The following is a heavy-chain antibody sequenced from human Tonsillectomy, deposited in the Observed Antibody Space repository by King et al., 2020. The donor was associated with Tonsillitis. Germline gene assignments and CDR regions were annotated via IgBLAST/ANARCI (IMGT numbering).Heavy chain of an antibody. CDR2: IYYSGST. V-gene: IGHV4-39*01. J-gene: IGHJ5*02. CDR3: ARRGVSFDP. Sequence: LQLQESGPGLVKPSETLALTCTVSGGSISSSSYYWGWIRQPPGKGLEWIGSIYYSGSTYYNPSLKSVATISVDTTKNQFSLKLSSVAAADTAVYYCARRGVSFDPWGQGTLVTVSS. D-gene: IGHD3-10*01. CDR1: GGSISSSSYY.